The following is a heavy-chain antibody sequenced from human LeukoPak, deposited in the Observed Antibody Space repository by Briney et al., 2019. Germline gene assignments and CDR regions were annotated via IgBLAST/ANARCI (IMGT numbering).Heavy chain of an antibody. V-gene: IGHV1-2*02. CDR1: GYTFTSYY. Sequence: ASVKVSCKASGYTFTSYYMHWVRQAPGQGLEWMGWINPNSGGTNYAQKFQGRVTMTRDTSISTAYMELSRLRSDDTAVYYCARELRGYSYGPNDYWGQGTLVTVSS. D-gene: IGHD5-18*01. CDR2: INPNSGGT. J-gene: IGHJ4*02. CDR3: ARELRGYSYGPNDY.